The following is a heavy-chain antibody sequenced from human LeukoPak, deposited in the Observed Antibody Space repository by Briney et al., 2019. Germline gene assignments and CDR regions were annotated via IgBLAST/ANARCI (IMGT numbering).Heavy chain of an antibody. Sequence: GGALRLCCATSGFTFSSYGMHWVRQAPGKGLEWVAFIRYDGSNKYYADSVKGRFTISRDNSENTLYLQMNSLRAEDTAVYYCAKSLDRGGADYFDYWGQGTLVTVSS. CDR3: AKSLDRGGADYFDY. CDR1: GFTFSSYG. CDR2: IRYDGSNK. D-gene: IGHD3-10*01. J-gene: IGHJ4*02. V-gene: IGHV3-30*02.